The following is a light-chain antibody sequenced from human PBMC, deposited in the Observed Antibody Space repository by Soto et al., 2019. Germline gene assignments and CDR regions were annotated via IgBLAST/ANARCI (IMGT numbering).Light chain of an antibody. J-gene: IGKJ1*01. CDR3: QQYNKWPRT. V-gene: IGKV3-11*01. Sequence: IVLTQSPATLSLSPGERATLSCRASQSVSSYLAWYQQKPGQPPRLLIYDASNRATGIPARFSGSGSGTDFTLTISSLEPEDFAVYYCQQYNKWPRTFGQGTKVDIK. CDR2: DAS. CDR1: QSVSSY.